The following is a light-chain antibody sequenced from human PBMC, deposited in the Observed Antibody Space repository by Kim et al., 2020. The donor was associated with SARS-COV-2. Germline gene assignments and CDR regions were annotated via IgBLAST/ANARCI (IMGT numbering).Light chain of an antibody. J-gene: IGKJ2*01. Sequence: DIQMTQSPSSLSASVGDRVTITCRASQGIRGSLAWYQQRPGQGPQFLLYATSRLASGVPSRFSGDGAGTDYTLTINSLLPEDFATYYCQQYFTTPHSFGQGTKLEIK. CDR2: ATS. CDR1: QGIRGS. CDR3: QQYFTTPHS. V-gene: IGKV1-NL1*01.